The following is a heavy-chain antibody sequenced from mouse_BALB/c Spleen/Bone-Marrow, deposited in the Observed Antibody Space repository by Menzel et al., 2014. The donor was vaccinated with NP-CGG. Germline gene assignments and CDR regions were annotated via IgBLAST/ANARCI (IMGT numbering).Heavy chain of an antibody. CDR1: GYTFTEYT. CDR2: INPNNGDT. J-gene: IGHJ3*01. Sequence: VQLKHSGPGLVKPGASVKISCKTSGYTFTEYTMHWVRQSHGKSLEWIGGINPNNGDTTYNQKFKDKATLTVDKSSSTAYMELRSLTSDDSAVYYCGRAWFAYWGQGTLVTVSA. CDR3: GRAWFAY. V-gene: IGHV1-18*01.